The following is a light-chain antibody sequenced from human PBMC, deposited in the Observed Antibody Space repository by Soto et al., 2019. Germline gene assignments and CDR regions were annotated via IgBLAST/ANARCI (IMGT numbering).Light chain of an antibody. Sequence: DIQMTQSPSSLSASVGDRVTITCQASQDISNYLNWYQQKPGKAPKLLIYDASNLETGVPSRFSGSGYGTDFTFTISSLQPEDIAKYYCQQYDNLPITFGQGTRLEIK. J-gene: IGKJ5*01. V-gene: IGKV1-33*01. CDR3: QQYDNLPIT. CDR1: QDISNY. CDR2: DAS.